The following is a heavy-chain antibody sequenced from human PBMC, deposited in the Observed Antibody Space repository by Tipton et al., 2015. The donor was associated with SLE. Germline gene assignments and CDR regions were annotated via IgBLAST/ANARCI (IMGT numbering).Heavy chain of an antibody. V-gene: IGHV4-39*07. CDR3: ARPYCSGGSCVGGGFDP. CDR2: VYYSGNT. CDR1: GGSINIRNYY. Sequence: LRLSCTVSGGSINIRNYYWGWIRQSPGKGLEWIGNVYYSGNTYYNPSLESRLTISIDTSKNQFSLKLNSVTAADTAVYFCARPYCSGGSCVGGGFDPSGQGTLVTVSS. J-gene: IGHJ5*02. D-gene: IGHD2-15*01.